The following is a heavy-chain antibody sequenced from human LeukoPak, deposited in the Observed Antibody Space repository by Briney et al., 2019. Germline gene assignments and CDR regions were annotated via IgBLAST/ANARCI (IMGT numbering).Heavy chain of an antibody. D-gene: IGHD3-22*01. J-gene: IGHJ3*02. CDR3: AKDYYYDSSAGDAFDI. Sequence: GGSLRLSCRASRFSFSDYDMHWVRQAPGKGLEWVAVISSDGSRKHYGDSVKGRFTISRDNSKNTLYLQMNSLRAEDTAVYYCAKDYYYDSSAGDAFDIWGQGTMVTVSS. V-gene: IGHV3-30*18. CDR1: RFSFSDYD. CDR2: ISSDGSRK.